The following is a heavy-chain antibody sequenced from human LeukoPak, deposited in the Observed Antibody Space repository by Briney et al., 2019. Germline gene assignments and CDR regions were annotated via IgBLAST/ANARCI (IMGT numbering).Heavy chain of an antibody. CDR1: GGSISSYH. D-gene: IGHD2-2*02. Sequence: SETLSLNCTVSGGSISSYHWSWIRQPPGKGLEWIGYIYYSGSTNYNPSLKSRVTISVDTSKNQFSLKLSSVTAADTAVYYCARGPYCSSTSCYRAIRWFDPWGQGTLVTVSS. V-gene: IGHV4-59*01. CDR3: ARGPYCSSTSCYRAIRWFDP. J-gene: IGHJ5*02. CDR2: IYYSGST.